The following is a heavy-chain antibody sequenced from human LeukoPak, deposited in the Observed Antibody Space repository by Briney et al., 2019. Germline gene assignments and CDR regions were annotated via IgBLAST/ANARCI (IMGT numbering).Heavy chain of an antibody. D-gene: IGHD6-19*01. CDR1: GGSFSGYY. CDR3: AREENIAVAGIDI. V-gene: IGHV4-34*01. Sequence: SETLSLTCAVYGGSFSGYYWSWIRQPPRKGLEWIGEINHSGSTNYNPSLKSRVTISVDTSKNQFSLKLSSVTAADTAVYYCAREENIAVAGIDIWGQGTMVTVSS. CDR2: INHSGST. J-gene: IGHJ3*02.